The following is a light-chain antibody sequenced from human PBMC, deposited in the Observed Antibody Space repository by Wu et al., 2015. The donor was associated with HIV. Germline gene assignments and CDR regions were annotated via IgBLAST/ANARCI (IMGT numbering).Light chain of an antibody. Sequence: EIVMTQSPATLSVSPGERATLSCRASQSVSSNLAWYQQKPGQAPRLLIYGASTRATGIPARFSGSGSGTEFTLTIDSLQPDDFATYYCQQYTGSYTFGQGTKVEIK. CDR2: GAS. CDR3: QQYTGSYT. J-gene: IGKJ2*01. CDR1: QSVSSN. V-gene: IGKV3-15*01.